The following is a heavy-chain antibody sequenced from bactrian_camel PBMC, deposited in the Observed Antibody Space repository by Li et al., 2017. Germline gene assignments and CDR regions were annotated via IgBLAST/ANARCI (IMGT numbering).Heavy chain of an antibody. CDR3: ARELTGGSWYVFGY. J-gene: IGHJ6*01. CDR1: GFNFSSYW. D-gene: IGHD6*01. V-gene: IGHV3S6*01. Sequence: QLVESGGGSVQPGGSLTLSCAASGFNFSSYWMYWVRQAPGKGPEWVSSIYRDGTLKYYADSVKGRFTISRDNSMNTMYLSLDSLESEDTALYYCARELTGGSWYVFGYWGQGTQVTVS. CDR2: IYRDGTLK.